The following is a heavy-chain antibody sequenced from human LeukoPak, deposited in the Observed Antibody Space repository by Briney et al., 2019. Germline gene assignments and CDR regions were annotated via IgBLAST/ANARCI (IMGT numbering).Heavy chain of an antibody. CDR3: ARRGAA. CDR2: INPNSGGT. D-gene: IGHD3-10*01. J-gene: IGHJ5*02. CDR1: GYTFTGYY. Sequence: ASVRVSCKASGYTFTGYYVHWVRQAPGQGLEWMGWINPNSGGTNYAQKFQGRVTMTRNTSISTAYMELSSLRSEDTAVYYCARRGAAWGQGTLVTVSS. V-gene: IGHV1-2*02.